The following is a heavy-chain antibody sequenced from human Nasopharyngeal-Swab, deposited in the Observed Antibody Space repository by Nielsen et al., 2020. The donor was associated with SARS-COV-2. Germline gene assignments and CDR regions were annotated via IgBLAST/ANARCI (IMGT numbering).Heavy chain of an antibody. J-gene: IGHJ3*01. D-gene: IGHD1-26*01. CDR2: IGANSGDT. CDR3: ARGATGFDF. CDR1: GYTFTGNH. Sequence: ASVTVSCKASGYTFTGNHIHWVRQAPGQGLEWIVWIGANSGDTNYAQKFQGRVTMTRDTSISTAYMELSSLNSDDTAVYYCARGATGFDFWGQGTMVTVSS. V-gene: IGHV1-2*02.